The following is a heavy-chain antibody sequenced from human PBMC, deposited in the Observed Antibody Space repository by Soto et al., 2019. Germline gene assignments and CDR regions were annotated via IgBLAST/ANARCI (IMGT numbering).Heavy chain of an antibody. CDR1: GYTFTNYG. J-gene: IGHJ4*02. Sequence: ASVKVSCKASGYTFTNYGLDWVRQAPGQRPEWMGWINAGSGNTQYSQKFQDRVAITRDTSATTAYMELSSLRSEDTAVYYCARQYEGAGTRTYFDYWGQGTLVTVSS. D-gene: IGHD6-13*01. CDR2: INAGSGNT. V-gene: IGHV1-3*01. CDR3: ARQYEGAGTRTYFDY.